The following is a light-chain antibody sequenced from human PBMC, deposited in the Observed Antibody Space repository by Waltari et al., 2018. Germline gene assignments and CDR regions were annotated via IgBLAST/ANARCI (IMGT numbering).Light chain of an antibody. J-gene: IGKJ4*01. V-gene: IGKV2-30*02. CDR3: MQGTHWPLT. CDR1: QSLVHSAGNTY. Sequence: DVVLTQSPLSLPVTLGQPASIPCKSSQSLVHSAGNTYLAWFHHRPGQAPRRLIYKVSNRESGVPDRFSASGSGTDFTLKISSVEAEDVGVYYFMQGTHWPLTFGGGTKVEMK. CDR2: KVS.